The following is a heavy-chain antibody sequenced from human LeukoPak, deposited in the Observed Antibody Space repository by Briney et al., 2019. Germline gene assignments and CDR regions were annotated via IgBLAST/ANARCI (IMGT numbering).Heavy chain of an antibody. J-gene: IGHJ5*02. CDR1: GFPFSSHA. CDR2: ISNGKT. CDR3: VRETGYCAPVCVKTNWFDP. Sequence: GGSLRLSCAASGFPFSSHAMSWVRQPPGEGLEWVAAISNGKTYYADSVRGRFAISRDDSTNTVYLHMNSLRDEDTALYHCVRETGYCAPVCVKTNWFDPWGQGTLVTVSS. D-gene: IGHD2-15*01. V-gene: IGHV3-23*01.